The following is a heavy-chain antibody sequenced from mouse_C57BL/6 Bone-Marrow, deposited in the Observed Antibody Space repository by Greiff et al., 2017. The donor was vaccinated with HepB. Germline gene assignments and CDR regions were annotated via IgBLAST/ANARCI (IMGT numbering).Heavy chain of an antibody. J-gene: IGHJ2*01. CDR1: GFNIKDYY. V-gene: IGHV14-2*01. CDR2: IVPEDGET. D-gene: IGHD2-1*01. CDR3: ARRGYYGNYVDY. Sequence: EVQLQQSGAELVKPGASVKLSCTASGFNIKDYYMNWVKQRTEQGLEWIGRIVPEDGETKYAPKFQGTATLTADTSSTTAYLQLSSLTSEDTAVYDCARRGYYGNYVDYWGQGTTLTVSS.